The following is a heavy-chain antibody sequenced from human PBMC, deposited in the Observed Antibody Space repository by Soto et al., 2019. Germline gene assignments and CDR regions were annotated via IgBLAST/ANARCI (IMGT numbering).Heavy chain of an antibody. D-gene: IGHD4-4*01. CDR3: ARDHHDYSNYQGHRGGMDV. V-gene: IGHV4-31*03. J-gene: IGHJ6*02. CDR2: IYYSGST. Sequence: QVQLQESGPGLVKPSQTLSLTCTVSGGSISSGGYYWSWIRQHPGKGLEWIGYIYYSGSTYYNPSLKSRVTISVDTSKNQFSLKLSSVTAADTAVYYCARDHHDYSNYQGHRGGMDVWGQGTTVTVSS. CDR1: GGSISSGGYY.